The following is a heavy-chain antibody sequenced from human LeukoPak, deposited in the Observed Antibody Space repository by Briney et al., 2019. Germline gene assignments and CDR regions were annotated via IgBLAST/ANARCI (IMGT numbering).Heavy chain of an antibody. D-gene: IGHD5/OR15-5a*01. CDR3: ARGRPLYDYYYYYGMDV. V-gene: IGHV4-34*01. CDR1: GGSFSGYY. CDR2: INHSGST. J-gene: IGHJ6*02. Sequence: PSETLSLTCAVYGGSFSGYYWSWIRQPPGKGLEWIGEINHSGSTNYNPSLKSRVTISVDTSKNQFSLKLSSVTAADTAVYYCARGRPLYDYYYYYGMDVWGQGTTVTVSS.